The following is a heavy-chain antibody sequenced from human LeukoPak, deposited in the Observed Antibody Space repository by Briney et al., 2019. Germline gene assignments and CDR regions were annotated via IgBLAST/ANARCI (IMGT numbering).Heavy chain of an antibody. CDR3: ARGWVYYYDSGLYAFDY. J-gene: IGHJ4*02. CDR1: GGSISSSSYY. CDR2: IYYSGST. D-gene: IGHD3-22*01. V-gene: IGHV4-39*07. Sequence: PSETLSLTCTVSGGSISSSSYYWGWIRQPPGKGLEWIGSIYYSGSTYYNPSLKSRVTISVDTSKNQFSLKLSSVTAADTAVYYCARGWVYYYDSGLYAFDYWGQGTLVTVSS.